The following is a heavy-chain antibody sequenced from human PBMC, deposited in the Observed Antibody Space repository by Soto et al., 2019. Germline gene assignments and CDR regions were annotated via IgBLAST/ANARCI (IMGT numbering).Heavy chain of an antibody. CDR2: IYYSGST. CDR3: AAQKIGYCTNGVCYTGPIDY. D-gene: IGHD2-8*01. V-gene: IGHV4-30-4*01. Sequence: SETLSLTCTVSGGSISSGDYYWSWIRQPPGKGLEWIGYIYYSGSTYYNPSLKSRVTISVDTSKNQFSLKLSSVTAADTAVYYCAAQKIGYCTNGVCYTGPIDYWGQGTLVTVSS. J-gene: IGHJ4*02. CDR1: GGSISSGDYY.